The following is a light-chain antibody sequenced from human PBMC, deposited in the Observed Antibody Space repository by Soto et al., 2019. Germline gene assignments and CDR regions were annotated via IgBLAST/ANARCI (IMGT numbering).Light chain of an antibody. CDR1: SSDVGSYNL. Sequence: QSALTQPASVSGSPGQSITISCTGTSSDVGSYNLVSWYQHHPDKAPKLMIYEGTKRPSGVSNRFSGSESGNTASLTISGLQAEDVGDYYCSSSSGSSTLDVVFGGGTKLTVL. J-gene: IGLJ2*01. CDR2: EGT. V-gene: IGLV2-23*01. CDR3: SSSSGSSTLDVV.